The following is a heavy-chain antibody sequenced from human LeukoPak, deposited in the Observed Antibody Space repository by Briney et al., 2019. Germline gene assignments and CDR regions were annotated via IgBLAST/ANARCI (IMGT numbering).Heavy chain of an antibody. CDR1: GYSISSGYY. V-gene: IGHV4-38-2*02. D-gene: IGHD5-18*01. Sequence: SETLSLTCTVSGYSISSGYYWGWIRQPPGKGLEWIGSIYHSGSNYYNPSLKSRVTISVDTSKNQFSLKLNSVTAADPAVYYCARVGSGYSYGPFDYWGQGTLVTVSS. CDR2: IYHSGSN. CDR3: ARVGSGYSYGPFDY. J-gene: IGHJ4*02.